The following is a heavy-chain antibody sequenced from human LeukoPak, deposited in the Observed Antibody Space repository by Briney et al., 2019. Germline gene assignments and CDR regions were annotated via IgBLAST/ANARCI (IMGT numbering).Heavy chain of an antibody. V-gene: IGHV3-30*01. CDR3: ARDYAYYDSSGYAGASDI. D-gene: IGHD3-22*01. CDR2: ISYDGSNK. CDR1: GFTFSSYA. J-gene: IGHJ3*02. Sequence: GGSLRLSCAASGFTFSSYAMHWVRQAPSKGLEWVAVISYDGSNKYYADSVKGRFTISRDNSKNTLYLQMNSLRTEDTAVYYCARDYAYYDSSGYAGASDIWGQGTMVTVSS.